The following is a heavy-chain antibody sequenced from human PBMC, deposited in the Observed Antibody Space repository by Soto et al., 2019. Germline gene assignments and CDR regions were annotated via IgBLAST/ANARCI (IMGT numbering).Heavy chain of an antibody. CDR1: GGTFSSYA. Sequence: QVQLVQSGAEVKKPGSSVKVSCKASGGTFSSYAISWVRQAPGQGLEWMGGIIPIFGTANYAQKFQGRVTITSDESTSTAYMDLSSLRSEDTAVYYCARGYYYDSSGYYELFDYWGQGTLVTVSS. V-gene: IGHV1-69*01. J-gene: IGHJ4*02. CDR3: ARGYYYDSSGYYELFDY. CDR2: IIPIFGTA. D-gene: IGHD3-22*01.